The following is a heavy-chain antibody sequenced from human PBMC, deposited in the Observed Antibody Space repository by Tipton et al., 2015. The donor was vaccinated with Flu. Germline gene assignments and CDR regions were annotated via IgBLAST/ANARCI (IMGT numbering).Heavy chain of an antibody. D-gene: IGHD6-13*01. CDR1: GFTFDDYA. CDR2: ISWNSGSI. V-gene: IGHV3-9*01. Sequence: SLRLSCAASGFTFDDYAMHWVRQAPGKGLEWVSGISWNSGSIGYADSVKGRFTISRDNAKNSLYLQMNSLRAEDTALYYCATLGGGSSWYDYWGQGTLVTVSS. J-gene: IGHJ4*02. CDR3: ATLGGGSSWYDY.